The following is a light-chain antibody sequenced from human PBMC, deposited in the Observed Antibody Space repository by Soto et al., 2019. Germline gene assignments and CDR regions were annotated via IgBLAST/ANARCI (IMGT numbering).Light chain of an antibody. V-gene: IGKV3D-11*03. CDR1: QYINTR. CDR3: HQRQSWPRT. Sequence: EIVLTQSPATLSSFPGDRVTLSCRASQYINTRLAWYQHRPGQAPRLLIYQTSLRAAGIPARFSASGSGTDCTLTISDVQPEDVALYYCHQRQSWPRTFRQGTKVDI. J-gene: IGKJ1*01. CDR2: QTS.